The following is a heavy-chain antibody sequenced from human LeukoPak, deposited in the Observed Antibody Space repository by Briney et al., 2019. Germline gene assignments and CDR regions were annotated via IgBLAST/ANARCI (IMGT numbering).Heavy chain of an antibody. CDR2: VSGSGGVISASGGAT. J-gene: IGHJ4*02. CDR3: AKHFGSGTYYNYLHY. D-gene: IGHD3-10*01. V-gene: IGHV3-23*01. Sequence: GGSARLSCVASGFTFSNYAMSWVRRAPGKGLEWVSVVSGSGGVISASGGATYYAESARGRFTISRDNSENTLYLQLNSLRAEDTAVYYCAKHFGSGTYYNYLHYWGQGTLVTVSS. CDR1: GFTFSNYA.